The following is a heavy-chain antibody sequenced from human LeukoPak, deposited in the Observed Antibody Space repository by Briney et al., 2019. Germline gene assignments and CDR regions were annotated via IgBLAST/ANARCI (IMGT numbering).Heavy chain of an antibody. CDR3: ARQNYYDSSGYHSEVGY. D-gene: IGHD3-22*01. CDR2: IYYSGST. Sequence: SETLSLTCTVSGGSISSSSYYWGWIRQPPGKGLEWIGSIYYSGSTYYNPSLKSRVTIYVDTSKNQFSLKLSSVTAADTAVYYCARQNYYDSSGYHSEVGYWGQGTLVTVSS. CDR1: GGSISSSSYY. V-gene: IGHV4-39*01. J-gene: IGHJ4*02.